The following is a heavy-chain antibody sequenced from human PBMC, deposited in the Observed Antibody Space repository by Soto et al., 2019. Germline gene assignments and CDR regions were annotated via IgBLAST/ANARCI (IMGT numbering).Heavy chain of an antibody. V-gene: IGHV5-10-1*01. CDR3: ARALGYCSSTSCYTGAGYGMDV. J-gene: IGHJ6*02. Sequence: PGESLKISCKSSGYSLATYWITWVRQMPGKGLEWMGRIDPSDSYINYSPSFQGRVTISADKSISTAYLQWSSLKASDTAMYYCARALGYCSSTSCYTGAGYGMDVWGQGTTVTVSS. D-gene: IGHD2-2*02. CDR1: GYSLATYW. CDR2: IDPSDSYI.